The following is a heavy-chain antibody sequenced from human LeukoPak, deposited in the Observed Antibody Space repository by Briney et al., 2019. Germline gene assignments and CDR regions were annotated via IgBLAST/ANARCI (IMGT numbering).Heavy chain of an antibody. D-gene: IGHD2-2*01. J-gene: IGHJ6*03. V-gene: IGHV3-7*01. CDR1: GFTFRSYR. CDR2: IKEDANEE. Sequence: GGSLRLSCAASGFTFRSYRMSWVRQAPGKGLEWVANIKEDANEEYYVDSVRGRFIISRDNAKNSLLLQMYSLRADDTAVYYCARAGYCTSNSCYSPNFYYMDVWGKGTTVAVSS. CDR3: ARAGYCTSNSCYSPNFYYMDV.